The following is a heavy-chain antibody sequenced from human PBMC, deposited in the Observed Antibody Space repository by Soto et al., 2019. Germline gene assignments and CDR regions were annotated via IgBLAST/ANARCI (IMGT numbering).Heavy chain of an antibody. CDR1: GFTFSSYA. CDR3: ARERSAYSSSWESSGFDY. Sequence: QVQLVESGGGGVQPGRSLRLSCAASGFTFSSYAMHWVGQAPGKGLEWVAVISYDGSNKYYADSVKGRFTISRDNSKNTLYLQMTSLRAEDMAVYYCARERSAYSSSWESSGFDYWGQRTLVTVYS. J-gene: IGHJ4*02. D-gene: IGHD6-13*01. CDR2: ISYDGSNK. V-gene: IGHV3-30-3*01.